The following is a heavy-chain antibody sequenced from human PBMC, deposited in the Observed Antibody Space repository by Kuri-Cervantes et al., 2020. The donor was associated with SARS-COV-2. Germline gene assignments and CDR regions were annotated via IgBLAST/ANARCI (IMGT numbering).Heavy chain of an antibody. Sequence: GGSLRLSCADSGFTFSSYGMHWVRQAPGKGLEWVAVISYDGSNKYYADSVKGRFTISRDNSKNTLYLQMNSLRAEDTAVYYCAKAKTTVTTFDYWGQGTLVTVSS. CDR3: AKAKTTVTTFDY. V-gene: IGHV3-30*18. J-gene: IGHJ4*02. D-gene: IGHD4-17*01. CDR2: ISYDGSNK. CDR1: GFTFSSYG.